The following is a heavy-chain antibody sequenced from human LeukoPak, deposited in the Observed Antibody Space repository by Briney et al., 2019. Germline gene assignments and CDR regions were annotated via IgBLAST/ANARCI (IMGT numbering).Heavy chain of an antibody. V-gene: IGHV4-34*01. CDR3: ARGSRYNWNYICNY. CDR2: INHSGST. J-gene: IGHJ4*02. D-gene: IGHD1-7*01. CDR1: GGSFSGYY. Sequence: SETLSLTCAAYGGSFSGYYWSWIRQPPGKGLEWIGEINHSGSTNYNPSLKSRVTISVDTSKNQFSLKLSSVIAADTAVYYCARGSRYNWNYICNYWGQGTLVTASS.